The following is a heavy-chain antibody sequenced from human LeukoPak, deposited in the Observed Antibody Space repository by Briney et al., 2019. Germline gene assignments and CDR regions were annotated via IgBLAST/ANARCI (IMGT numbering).Heavy chain of an antibody. V-gene: IGHV3-30*02. J-gene: IGHJ6*03. CDR2: IRYDGSNK. D-gene: IGHD1-26*01. Sequence: PGGSLRLSCAASGFTFSSYGMHWVRQAPGKGLEWVAFIRYDGSNKYYADSVKGRFTISRDNSKKTLYLQMNSLRAEDTAVYYCAKDSKIVGPTFRSYHYMDVWGKGTTVTVSS. CDR3: AKDSKIVGPTFRSYHYMDV. CDR1: GFTFSSYG.